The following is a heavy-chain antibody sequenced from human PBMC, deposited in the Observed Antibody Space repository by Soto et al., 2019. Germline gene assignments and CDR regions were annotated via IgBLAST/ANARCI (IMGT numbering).Heavy chain of an antibody. D-gene: IGHD4-17*01. CDR3: ASDTGRDYGDYHYYGMDV. CDR2: ISSSSSTI. Sequence: EVQLVESGGGLVQPGGSLRLSCAAPGFTFSRYSMNWYRQAPGKGLEWVSYISSSSSTIYYAESVKGRFTISRDNAKNSLYLQMSSRRDEDTAVYYCASDTGRDYGDYHYYGMDVWGQGTTVTVSS. V-gene: IGHV3-48*02. J-gene: IGHJ6*02. CDR1: GFTFSRYS.